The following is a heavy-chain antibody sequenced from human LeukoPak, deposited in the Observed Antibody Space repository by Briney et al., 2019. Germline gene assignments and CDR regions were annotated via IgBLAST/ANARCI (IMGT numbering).Heavy chain of an antibody. CDR1: GFTFSSSA. Sequence: GGSLRLSCAASGFTFSSSAMPWVRQAPDKGLEWVAVISYDGSNKYYADSVKGRFTISRDNSKNTLYLQMNSLRADDTAVYYCARDRDSSGWYEGFDYWGQGTLVAVSS. CDR2: ISYDGSNK. D-gene: IGHD6-19*01. V-gene: IGHV3-30-3*01. J-gene: IGHJ4*02. CDR3: ARDRDSSGWYEGFDY.